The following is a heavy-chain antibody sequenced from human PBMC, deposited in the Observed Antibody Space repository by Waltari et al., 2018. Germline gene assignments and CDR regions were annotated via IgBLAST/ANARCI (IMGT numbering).Heavy chain of an antibody. CDR2: TYYRSKWYN. Sequence: QVQLQQSGPGLVKPSQTLSLTCAISGDSVSSNSAAWNWIRQSPSRGLEWLGRTYYRSKWYNDYAVSVKSRITINPDTSKNQFSLQLNSVTPEDTAVYYCARESYAYCTNGVCYTGWFDPWGQGTLVTVSP. D-gene: IGHD2-8*01. CDR3: ARESYAYCTNGVCYTGWFDP. V-gene: IGHV6-1*01. CDR1: GDSVSSNSAA. J-gene: IGHJ5*02.